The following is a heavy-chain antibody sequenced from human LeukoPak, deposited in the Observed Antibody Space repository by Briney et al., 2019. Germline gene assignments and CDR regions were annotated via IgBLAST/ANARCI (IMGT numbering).Heavy chain of an antibody. CDR1: GYTFIDYY. D-gene: IGHD2-15*01. CDR2: INPRDGGT. V-gene: IGHV1-2*02. Sequence: ASVKVSCKGSGYTFIDYYLHWVRQAPGQGLEWVGYINPRDGGTSSPQNFRGRVTMTTDASSSTAYMELSRLTSDDTAIYYCAREGNGLLSKDLDYWGQGTLVTVSS. CDR3: AREGNGLLSKDLDY. J-gene: IGHJ4*02.